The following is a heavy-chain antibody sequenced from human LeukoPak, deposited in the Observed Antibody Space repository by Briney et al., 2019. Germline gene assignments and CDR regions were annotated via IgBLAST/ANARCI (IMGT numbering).Heavy chain of an antibody. CDR3: AKVLSGSQDY. CDR1: GLPIADFA. J-gene: IGHJ4*02. Sequence: GGSLRLSCVASGLPIADFAMHWLRQAPGKGLEWVSTITGGAENTYYAGSVKGRFTISRDNSKNTVYLQMDSLRVEDTAVYYCAKVLSGSQDYWGQGTLVTVFS. D-gene: IGHD1-26*01. CDR2: ITGGAENT. V-gene: IGHV3-23*01.